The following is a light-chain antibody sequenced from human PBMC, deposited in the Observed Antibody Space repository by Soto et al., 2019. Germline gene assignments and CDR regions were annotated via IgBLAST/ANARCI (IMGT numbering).Light chain of an antibody. CDR2: GAS. J-gene: IGKJ1*01. Sequence: EIVLTQSPGTLSLSPGERATLYCRASQTVATNALAWYQQKPGQAPRLLIFGASSRATAIPDRFSGSGSGTDFTLSISRLEPEDFAVYYCQQYGDSRTFGQGPRWLS. CDR1: QTVATNA. CDR3: QQYGDSRT. V-gene: IGKV3-20*01.